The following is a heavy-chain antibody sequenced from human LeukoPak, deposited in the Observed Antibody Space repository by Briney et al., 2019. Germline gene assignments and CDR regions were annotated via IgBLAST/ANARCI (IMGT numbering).Heavy chain of an antibody. Sequence: GGSLRLSCAASGFTFSSYGMHWVRQAPGKGLEWVAVISSDGSNKYYADSVKGRFTISRDNSKNTLYLQMNSLRAEDTAVYYCANENYYDSSAYLDYWGQGTLVTVSS. CDR1: GFTFSSYG. J-gene: IGHJ4*02. D-gene: IGHD3-22*01. CDR3: ANENYYDSSAYLDY. V-gene: IGHV3-30*18. CDR2: ISSDGSNK.